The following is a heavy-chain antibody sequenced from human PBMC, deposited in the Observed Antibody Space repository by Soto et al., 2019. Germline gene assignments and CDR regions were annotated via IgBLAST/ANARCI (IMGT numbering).Heavy chain of an antibody. Sequence: VKVSCKASGGTFSSYAISWVRQAPGQGLEWMGGIIPIFGTANYAQKFQGRVTITADESTSTAYMELSSLRSEDTAVYYCARLGYSGYDYYHYYGMDVWGQGTTVTVSS. J-gene: IGHJ6*02. CDR1: GGTFSSYA. CDR2: IIPIFGTA. CDR3: ARLGYSGYDYYHYYGMDV. V-gene: IGHV1-69*01. D-gene: IGHD5-12*01.